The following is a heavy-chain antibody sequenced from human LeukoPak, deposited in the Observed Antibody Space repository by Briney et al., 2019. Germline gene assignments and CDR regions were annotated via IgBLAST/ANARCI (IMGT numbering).Heavy chain of an antibody. V-gene: IGHV3-23*01. D-gene: IGHD4-17*01. Sequence: GGSLRLSCAASGFTLSSFAMSWVRQAPGKGLEWVSAIVGSGASTYYADSVKGRFTISRDNSKKTLHLQMNSLRAEDTAIYHCAKVRVVGDYNWFFDLWGRGTLVTVSS. CDR2: IVGSGAST. J-gene: IGHJ2*01. CDR1: GFTLSSFA. CDR3: AKVRVVGDYNWFFDL.